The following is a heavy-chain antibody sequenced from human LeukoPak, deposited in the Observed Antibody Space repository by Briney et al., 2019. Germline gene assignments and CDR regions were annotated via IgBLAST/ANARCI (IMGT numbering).Heavy chain of an antibody. V-gene: IGHV4-59*01. CDR2: IYYSGST. CDR3: ARALIVGATTD. CDR1: GGSISSYY. D-gene: IGHD1-26*01. J-gene: IGHJ4*02. Sequence: PSETLSLTCTVSGGSISSYYWSWIRQPPGKGLEWIGYIYYSGSTNYNPSLKGRVTISVDTSKNQFSLKLSSVTAADTAVYYCARALIVGATTDWGQGTLVTVSS.